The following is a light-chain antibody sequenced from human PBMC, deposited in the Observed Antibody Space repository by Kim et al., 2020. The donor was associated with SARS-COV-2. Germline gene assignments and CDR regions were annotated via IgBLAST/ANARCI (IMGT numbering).Light chain of an antibody. CDR2: QDS. CDR3: QAWDSGTWV. J-gene: IGLJ3*02. Sequence: SVSPGQTASITCSADKLGDKYVCWYQQRPGQSPVLVISQDSKRPSGIPERFAGSNSGNTATLTISETQAMDEADYYCQAWDSGTWVFGGGTQLTVL. V-gene: IGLV3-1*01. CDR1: KLGDKY.